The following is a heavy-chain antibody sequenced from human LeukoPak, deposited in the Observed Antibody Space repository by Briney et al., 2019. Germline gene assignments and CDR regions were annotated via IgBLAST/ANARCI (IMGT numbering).Heavy chain of an antibody. V-gene: IGHV3-7*01. CDR2: MNQDGSEK. Sequence: PGGSLRLSCAASGFTFSSYWMSWVRQAPGKGLEWVANMNQDGSEKYYVDSVKGRFTISRDNAKNSLYLQMNSLTSEDTAVYYCARDWAGSLDYWGQGTLVTVSS. D-gene: IGHD3/OR15-3a*01. J-gene: IGHJ4*02. CDR1: GFTFSSYW. CDR3: ARDWAGSLDY.